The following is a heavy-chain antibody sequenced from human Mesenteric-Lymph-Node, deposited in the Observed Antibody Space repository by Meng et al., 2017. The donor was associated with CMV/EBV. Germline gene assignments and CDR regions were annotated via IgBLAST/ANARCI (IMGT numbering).Heavy chain of an antibody. V-gene: IGHV3-66*01. CDR3: ARDRGGTIFD. CDR2: IYTGGNT. CDR1: GFTVNSDY. D-gene: IGHD3-3*01. Sequence: GESLKISCVASGFTVNSDYMSWVRQAPGKGLEFVSVIYTGGNTFHADSVKGRFTISRDTSKNSLYLQMNSLRAEDTAVYYCARDRGGTIFDWGQGTTVTVSS. J-gene: IGHJ6*02.